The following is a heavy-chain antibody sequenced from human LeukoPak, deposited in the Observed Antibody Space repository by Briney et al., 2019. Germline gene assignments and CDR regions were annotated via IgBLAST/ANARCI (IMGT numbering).Heavy chain of an antibody. CDR1: GGSISSSSYY. J-gene: IGHJ5*02. V-gene: IGHV4-39*07. CDR2: IYYSGST. D-gene: IGHD2-15*01. CDR3: ARARVVVAATFRANWFDP. Sequence: SETLSLTCTVSGGSISSSSYYWGWIRQPPGKGLEWIGSIYYSGSTYYNPSLKSRVTISVDRSKNQFSLKLSSVTAADTAVYYCARARVVVAATFRANWFDPWGQGTLVTVSS.